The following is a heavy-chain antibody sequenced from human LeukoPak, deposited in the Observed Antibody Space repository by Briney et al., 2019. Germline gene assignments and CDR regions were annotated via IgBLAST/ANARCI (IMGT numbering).Heavy chain of an antibody. D-gene: IGHD3-3*01. CDR2: ISHSGTT. CDR1: GGFLNGYY. V-gene: IGHV4-34*01. J-gene: IGHJ4*02. CDR3: ARVPLRFLEPFDY. Sequence: PSETLSLTCSVYGGFLNGYYWSWIRQPPGKGLEWIGEISHSGTTNYNPSLTSRVTMSLDTSKNQFSLKLNSATAADTAVYYCARVPLRFLEPFDYWGQGTLVTVSS.